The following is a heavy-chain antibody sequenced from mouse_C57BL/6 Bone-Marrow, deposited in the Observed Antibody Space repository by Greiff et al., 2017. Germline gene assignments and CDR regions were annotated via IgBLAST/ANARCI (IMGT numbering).Heavy chain of an antibody. V-gene: IGHV5-12*01. Sequence: EVQRVESGGGLVQPGGSLKLSCAASGFTFSDYYMYWVRQTPEKRLEWVAYISNGGGSTYYPDTVKGRFTISRDNAKNTLYLQMSRLKSEDTAMYYCARQEVGVPFDYWGQGTTLTVSS. D-gene: IGHD6-1*01. CDR1: GFTFSDYY. J-gene: IGHJ2*01. CDR2: ISNGGGST. CDR3: ARQEVGVPFDY.